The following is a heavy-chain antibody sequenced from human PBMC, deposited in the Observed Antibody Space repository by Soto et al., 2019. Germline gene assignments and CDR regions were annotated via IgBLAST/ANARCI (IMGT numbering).Heavy chain of an antibody. CDR1: GTTFSNYA. J-gene: IGHJ4*02. V-gene: IGHV1-69*12. CDR2: IILPFGTP. CDR3: VRGPDYEGYVDY. Sequence: QVRLVQSGAEVKKTGSSVKVSCKASGTTFSNYAIGWVRQAPGQGLEWMGGIILPFGTPNYAQKFKGRVAISADESMTTAYMELRGLRSEDTAVYYCVRGPDYEGYVDYWGQGTLVTVSS. D-gene: IGHD3-22*01.